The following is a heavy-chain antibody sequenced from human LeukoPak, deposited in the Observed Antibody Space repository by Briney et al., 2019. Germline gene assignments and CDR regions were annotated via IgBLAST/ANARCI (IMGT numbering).Heavy chain of an antibody. D-gene: IGHD6-19*01. V-gene: IGHV4-61*02. Sequence: PSETLSLTCTVSGGSISSGSYYWSWIRQPAGKGLEWIGRIYTSGSTYYNPSLKSRVTISVDTSKDQFSLKLSSVTAADTAVYYCARVLAVAGTYYYYYMDVWGKGTTVTVSS. CDR1: GGSISSGSYY. CDR2: IYTSGST. J-gene: IGHJ6*03. CDR3: ARVLAVAGTYYYYYMDV.